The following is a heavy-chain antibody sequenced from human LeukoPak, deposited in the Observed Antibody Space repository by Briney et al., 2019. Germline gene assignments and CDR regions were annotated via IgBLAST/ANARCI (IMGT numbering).Heavy chain of an antibody. CDR1: GFTFSRYA. D-gene: IGHD3-10*01. Sequence: GGTLRLSCSASGFTFSRYARHWVRQPPGKGLEYVSAISSNGGSTYYAASVKGRFTISRDNSKNTLYLQMSSLRAEDTAVYYCVKDGSGSYYTYYFDYWGQGTLVTVSS. J-gene: IGHJ4*02. CDR3: VKDGSGSYYTYYFDY. V-gene: IGHV3-64D*06. CDR2: ISSNGGST.